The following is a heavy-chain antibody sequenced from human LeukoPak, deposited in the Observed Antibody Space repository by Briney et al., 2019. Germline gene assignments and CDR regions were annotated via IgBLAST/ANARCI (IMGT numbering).Heavy chain of an antibody. CDR3: AKVGATWNWFDP. Sequence: GASVKVSCKASGYIFTDYYMHWVRQAPGQGLEWMGWINPNSGGTNYAQKFQGRVTMTRDTSISTAYMELSRLRSDDTAVYYCAKVGATWNWFDPWGQGTLVTVSS. CDR1: GYIFTDYY. V-gene: IGHV1-2*02. CDR2: INPNSGGT. D-gene: IGHD1-26*01. J-gene: IGHJ5*02.